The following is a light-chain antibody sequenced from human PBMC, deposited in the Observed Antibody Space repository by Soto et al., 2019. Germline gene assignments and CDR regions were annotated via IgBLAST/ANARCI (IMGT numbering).Light chain of an antibody. V-gene: IGLV1-51*01. CDR2: DNN. J-gene: IGLJ1*01. CDR3: GTWDSSLSAYV. Sequence: QSVLTQPPSVSAAPGQKVTISCSGSSSNIGNNYVCWCQQLPGTAPKLLIYDNNKRPSGIPDRFSGSKSGTSATLGITGLQTGDEADYYCGTWDSSLSAYVFGTGTKVTVL. CDR1: SSNIGNNY.